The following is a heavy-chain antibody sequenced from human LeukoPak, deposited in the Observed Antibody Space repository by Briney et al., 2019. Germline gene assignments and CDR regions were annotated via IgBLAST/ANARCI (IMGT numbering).Heavy chain of an antibody. V-gene: IGHV4-59*01. CDR1: GGSISSYY. CDR2: IYYSGST. Sequence: SETLSLTCTVSGGSISSYYWSWIRQPPGKGREWIGYIYYSGSTNYNPSLKSRVTISVDTSKNQFSLKLSSVTAADTAVYYCARVRFRGGYKRVHAFDIWGQGTMVTVSS. CDR3: ARVRFRGGYKRVHAFDI. J-gene: IGHJ3*02. D-gene: IGHD5-24*01.